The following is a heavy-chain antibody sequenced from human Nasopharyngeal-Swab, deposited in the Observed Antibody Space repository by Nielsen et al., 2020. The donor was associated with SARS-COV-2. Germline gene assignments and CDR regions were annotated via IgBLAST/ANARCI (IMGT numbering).Heavy chain of an antibody. Sequence: GESLKISCAASGFTFSDSAIHWVRQASGEGLEWVARIRSKGNNYATAHSASVKGRFIIFRDDPTNTAYLQMNSLKTEDTAMYYCTRCGGGCYSGRDYWGQGTLVTVSS. J-gene: IGHJ4*02. D-gene: IGHD2-15*01. CDR1: GFTFSDSA. V-gene: IGHV3-73*01. CDR3: TRCGGGCYSGRDY. CDR2: IRSKGNNYAT.